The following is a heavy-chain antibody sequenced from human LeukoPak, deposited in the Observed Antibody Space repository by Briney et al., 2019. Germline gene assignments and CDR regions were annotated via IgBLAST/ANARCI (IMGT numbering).Heavy chain of an antibody. J-gene: IGHJ5*02. CDR3: ARSWGDGINWFDP. CDR2: IYYSGST. D-gene: IGHD3-16*01. V-gene: IGHV4-31*03. Sequence: SQTLSLTCTVSSGSISSGGYYWSWIRQHPGKGLEWIGYIYYSGSTYYNPSLKSRVTISVDTSKNQFSLKLSSVTAADMAVYYCARSWGDGINWFDPWGQGTLVTVSS. CDR1: SGSISSGGYY.